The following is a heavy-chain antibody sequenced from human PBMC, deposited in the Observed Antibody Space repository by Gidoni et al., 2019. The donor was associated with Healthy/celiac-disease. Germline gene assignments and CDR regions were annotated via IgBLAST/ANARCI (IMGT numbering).Heavy chain of an antibody. Sequence: EVQLVESGGGLVQPGGSLRLSCAASGFTFSSYDMHWVRQATGQGLEWVSAIGSAGDTYYPGSVKGRCTIYRENAKNSLYLQMNSLRAGDTAVYYCARAHSEDDSSGYRDRYFDLWGRGTLVTVSS. D-gene: IGHD3-22*01. CDR3: ARAHSEDDSSGYRDRYFDL. CDR2: IGSAGDT. V-gene: IGHV3-13*01. J-gene: IGHJ2*01. CDR1: GFTFSSYD.